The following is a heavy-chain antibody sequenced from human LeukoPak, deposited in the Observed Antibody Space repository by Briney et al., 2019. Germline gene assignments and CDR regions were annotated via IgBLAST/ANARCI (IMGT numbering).Heavy chain of an antibody. CDR3: ARAATPRYYYGMDV. CDR1: GFTFSSYG. V-gene: IGHV3-33*01. D-gene: IGHD6-13*01. J-gene: IGHJ6*02. Sequence: GGSLRLSCAASGFTFSSYGMHWVRQAPGKGLEWVAVIWYDGSNKYYADSVKGRFTISRDNSKNTLYLQMNSLRAEDTAVYYCARAATPRYYYGMDVWGQGTTVTVSS. CDR2: IWYDGSNK.